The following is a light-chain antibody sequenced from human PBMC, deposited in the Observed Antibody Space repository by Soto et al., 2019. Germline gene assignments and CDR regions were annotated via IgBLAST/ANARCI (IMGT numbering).Light chain of an antibody. CDR1: SGGIASNY. Sequence: NFMLTQPHSVSESPGKTVTISCTRSSGGIASNYVEWYQQRPGSAPTTVIYEDNQRPSGVPDRFSGSIDSSANSASLTISGLKTEDEADYYCQSYDSSNHVVFGGGTKLTLL. CDR2: EDN. V-gene: IGLV6-57*03. J-gene: IGLJ2*01. CDR3: QSYDSSNHVV.